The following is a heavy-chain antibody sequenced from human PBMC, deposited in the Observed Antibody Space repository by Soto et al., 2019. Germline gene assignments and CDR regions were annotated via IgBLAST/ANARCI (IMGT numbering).Heavy chain of an antibody. J-gene: IGHJ4*02. CDR1: GYPFGGYA. Sequence: QVQLVQSGAEVKKPGASVKVSCKASGYPFGGYAIGWVRQAPGQGLEWMGWVSAHTGDSGYAEEFQGRVTLTTETSTSTAYMELRGLRSDDTAVYYCARPSTSYGDYGWSLAYWGQGTLVTVSS. V-gene: IGHV1-18*01. D-gene: IGHD4-17*01. CDR2: VSAHTGDS. CDR3: ARPSTSYGDYGWSLAY.